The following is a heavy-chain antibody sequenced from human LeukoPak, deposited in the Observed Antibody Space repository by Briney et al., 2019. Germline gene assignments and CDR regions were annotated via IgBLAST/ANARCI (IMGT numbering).Heavy chain of an antibody. Sequence: GGSLRLSCTTSGFALDDFAMSWVRQPAGKGLEWVGFIRRRAYGGAAEYAASVKGRFIISRDDSKGIAYLQMNSLKTEDTAVYYCSRNGLVDFDYWGQGSRVIVSP. J-gene: IGHJ4*02. CDR2: IRRRAYGGAA. CDR3: SRNGLVDFDY. V-gene: IGHV3-49*04. CDR1: GFALDDFA.